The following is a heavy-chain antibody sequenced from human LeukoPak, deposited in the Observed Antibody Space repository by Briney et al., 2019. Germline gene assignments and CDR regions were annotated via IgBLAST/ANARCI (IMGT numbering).Heavy chain of an antibody. CDR3: ARGITMIVVTWGYFDY. CDR2: ISSSGSTI. J-gene: IGHJ4*02. D-gene: IGHD3-22*01. V-gene: IGHV3-11*04. CDR1: GFTFSDYY. Sequence: PGGSLRLSCATSGFTFSDYYMSWIRQARGKGLEWVSYISSSGSTIYYADSVKGRFTISRDNAKNSLYLQMNSLRAEDTAVYYCARGITMIVVTWGYFDYWGQGTLVTVSS.